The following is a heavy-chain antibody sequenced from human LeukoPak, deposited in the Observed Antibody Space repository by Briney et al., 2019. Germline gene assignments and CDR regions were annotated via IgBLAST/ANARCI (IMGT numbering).Heavy chain of an antibody. J-gene: IGHJ4*02. CDR2: IYYSGST. V-gene: IGHV4-59*01. CDR3: ARDGSARYYFDY. CDR1: GGSISTYY. Sequence: SETLSLTCTVSGGSISTYYWNWIRQPPGKGLEWIGYIYYSGSTNYNPSLKSRVTISVDTSKNQFSLRLSSVTAADTAMYYCARDGSARYYFDYWGQGTLVTVSS.